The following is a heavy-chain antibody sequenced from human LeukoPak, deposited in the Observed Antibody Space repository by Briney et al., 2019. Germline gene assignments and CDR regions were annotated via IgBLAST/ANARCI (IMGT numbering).Heavy chain of an antibody. V-gene: IGHV4-38-2*02. CDR1: GFSISDGFY. D-gene: IGHD3-10*02. CDR3: AELGITMIGGV. Sequence: SETLSLTCTVSGFSISDGFYWGWIRQLPGKGLEWIGSVYHGGTSHYNPSLKSRVTISVDTSKNQFSLRLKSMTAADTAVYYCAELGITMIGGVWGKGTTVTISS. CDR2: VYHGGTS. J-gene: IGHJ6*04.